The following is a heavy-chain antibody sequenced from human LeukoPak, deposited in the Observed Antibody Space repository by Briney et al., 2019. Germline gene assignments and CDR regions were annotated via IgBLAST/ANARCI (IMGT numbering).Heavy chain of an antibody. J-gene: IGHJ4*02. CDR3: ARELYYYDSSGYPGPNPFDY. Sequence: GGSLRLSYAASGGTFSDNYMTWIRQPPGKGLEWLAHISGSGNTIYYADSVKGRFTISRDNAKNSVYLQMNSLRAEDTALYYCARELYYYDSSGYPGPNPFDYWGQGTLVTVSS. D-gene: IGHD3-22*01. CDR1: GGTFSDNY. V-gene: IGHV3-11*01. CDR2: ISGSGNTI.